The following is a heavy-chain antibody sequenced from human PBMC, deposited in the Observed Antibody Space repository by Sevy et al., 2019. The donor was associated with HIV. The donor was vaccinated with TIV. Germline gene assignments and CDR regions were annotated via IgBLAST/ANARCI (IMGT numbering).Heavy chain of an antibody. CDR3: AHTRTTWTLNWLDP. CDR1: GFSLNTSAVA. J-gene: IGHJ5*02. V-gene: IGHV2-5*02. D-gene: IGHD1-1*01. Sequence: SGPTLANPTQTLTLTCTFSGFSLNTSAVAVGWIRQPPGKALEWLALIYWDDDKRYSPSLKSRLAVTKDTSKNQVVLTMTNMDLVDTATYYCAHTRTTWTLNWLDPWGQGILVTVSS. CDR2: IYWDDDK.